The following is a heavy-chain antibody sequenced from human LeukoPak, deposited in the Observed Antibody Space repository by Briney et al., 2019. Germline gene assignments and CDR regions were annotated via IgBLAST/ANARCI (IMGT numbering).Heavy chain of an antibody. CDR2: MNPNSGNT. D-gene: IGHD4/OR15-4a*01. CDR1: RYTFTSYD. Sequence: ASVKVSCKASRYTFTSYDINWVRQATGQGLEWMGWMNPNSGNTGYAQKCQGRVTMTRNTSISTTYMELSSLRSEDTAVYYWAKKNYASKRWFDPWGQGTLVTVSS. J-gene: IGHJ5*02. CDR3: AKKNYASKRWFDP. V-gene: IGHV1-8*01.